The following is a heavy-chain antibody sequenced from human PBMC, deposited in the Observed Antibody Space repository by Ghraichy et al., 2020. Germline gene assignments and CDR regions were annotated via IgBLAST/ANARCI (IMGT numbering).Heavy chain of an antibody. V-gene: IGHV4-4*02. CDR3: ARDHSSGSERGDGMDV. CDR2: IYHSGST. CDR1: GGSISSSNW. D-gene: IGHD6-19*01. J-gene: IGHJ6*02. Sequence: SETLSLTCAVSGGSISSSNWWSWVRQPPGKGLEWIGEIYHSGSTNYNPSLKSRVTISVDKSKNQFSLKLSSLTAADTAVYYCARDHSSGSERGDGMDVWGQGTTVTVSS.